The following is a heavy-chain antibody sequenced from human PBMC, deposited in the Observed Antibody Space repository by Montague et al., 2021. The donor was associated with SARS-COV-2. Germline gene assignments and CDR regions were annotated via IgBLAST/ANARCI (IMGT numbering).Heavy chain of an antibody. CDR2: TYYRPEWYS. V-gene: IGHV6-1*01. CDR3: ARAERGSCGDGNCYQYFFNY. CDR1: GDSVSTNSGT. Sequence: CAISGDSVSTNSGTWNWVRRPPSRGLEWLGRTYYRPEWYSDYSVSVKSRISINPDTSKNQFSLQLNSVTPEDTAVYYCARAERGSCGDGNCYQYFFNYWGQGTLVTVSS. D-gene: IGHD2-15*01. J-gene: IGHJ4*02.